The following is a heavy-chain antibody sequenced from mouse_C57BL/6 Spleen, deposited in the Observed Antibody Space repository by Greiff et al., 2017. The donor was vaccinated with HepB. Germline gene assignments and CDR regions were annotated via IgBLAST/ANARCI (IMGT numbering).Heavy chain of an antibody. V-gene: IGHV1-55*01. CDR1: GYTFTSYW. CDR3: ARSWREFDY. CDR2: IYPGSGST. J-gene: IGHJ2*01. Sequence: VQLQQSGAELVKPGASVKMSCKASGYTFTSYWITWVKQRPGQGLEWIGDIYPGSGSTNYNEKFKSKATLTVDTSSSTAYMQLSSLTSADAAVYYCARSWREFDYWGQGTTLTVSS.